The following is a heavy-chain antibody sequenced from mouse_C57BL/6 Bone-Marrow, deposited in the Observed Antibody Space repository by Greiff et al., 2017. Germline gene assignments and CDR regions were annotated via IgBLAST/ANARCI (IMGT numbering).Heavy chain of an antibody. CDR2: IYWDDDK. V-gene: IGHV8-12*01. CDR1: GFSLSTSGMG. J-gene: IGHJ1*03. Sequence: QVTLKESGPGILQSSQTLSLTCSFSGFSLSTSGMGVSWIRQPSGKGLEWLAHIYWDDDKRYNPSLKSRLTISKDTSRNQVFLKITSVDTADTATYYCARRADGYDGGYWYFDVWGTGTTVTVSS. CDR3: ARRADGYDGGYWYFDV. D-gene: IGHD2-2*01.